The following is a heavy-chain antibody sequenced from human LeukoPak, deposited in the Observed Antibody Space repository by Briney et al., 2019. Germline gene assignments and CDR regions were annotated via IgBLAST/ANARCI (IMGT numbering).Heavy chain of an antibody. J-gene: IGHJ3*02. Sequence: GGSLRLSCAASGFTFSSYAMHWVRQPPGKGLEWVAVISYDGSNKYYADSVRGRFTISRDNSKNTLYLQMNSLRAEDTAVYYCARSRGTEWADAFDIWGQGTMVTVSS. V-gene: IGHV3-30-3*01. D-gene: IGHD3-3*01. CDR3: ARSRGTEWADAFDI. CDR1: GFTFSSYA. CDR2: ISYDGSNK.